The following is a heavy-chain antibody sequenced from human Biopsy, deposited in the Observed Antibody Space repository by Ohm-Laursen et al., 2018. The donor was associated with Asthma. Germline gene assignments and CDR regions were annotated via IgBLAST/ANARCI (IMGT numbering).Heavy chain of an antibody. J-gene: IGHJ4*01. CDR2: HDHVEGGT. V-gene: IGHV1-24*01. CDR1: GYSLTDLS. CDR3: ASDFPKDYVRYNFQF. D-gene: IGHD4-17*01. Sequence: SSVKVSRKISGYSLTDLSMPWVRQAPGQGLKWMGGHDHVEGGTVNARRFQGRVTMTEDTSTDTAYMELSSLSSDDTAVYYCASDFPKDYVRYNFQFWGQGTLVTVSS.